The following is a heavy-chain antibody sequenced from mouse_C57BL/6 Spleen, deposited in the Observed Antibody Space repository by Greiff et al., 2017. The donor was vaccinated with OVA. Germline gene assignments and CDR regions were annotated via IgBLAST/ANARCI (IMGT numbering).Heavy chain of an antibody. CDR2: ISYDGSN. Sequence: EVKLVESGPGHVKPSQSLSLTCSVTGYSITSGYYWNWIRQFPGNKLEWMGYISYDGSNNYNPSLKNRISITRDTSKNQFFLKLNSVTTEDTATYYCARDYYYGSEFAYWGQGTLVTVSA. V-gene: IGHV3-6*01. CDR3: ARDYYYGSEFAY. D-gene: IGHD1-1*01. CDR1: GYSITSGYY. J-gene: IGHJ3*01.